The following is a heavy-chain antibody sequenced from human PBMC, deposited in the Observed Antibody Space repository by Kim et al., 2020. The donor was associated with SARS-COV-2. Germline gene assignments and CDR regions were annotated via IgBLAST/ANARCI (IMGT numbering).Heavy chain of an antibody. J-gene: IGHJ4*02. CDR3: VRDGYYYGSGRDPDY. V-gene: IGHV3-64D*09. Sequence: SVNTRFTISRDNSKNTLYLQMSSLRAEDTAVYYCVRDGYYYGSGRDPDYWGQGTLVTVSS. D-gene: IGHD3-10*01.